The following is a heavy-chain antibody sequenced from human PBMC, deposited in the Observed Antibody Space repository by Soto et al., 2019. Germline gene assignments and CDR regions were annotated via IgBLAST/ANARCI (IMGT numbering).Heavy chain of an antibody. J-gene: IGHJ6*02. D-gene: IGHD1-26*01. CDR1: GGSISSSSYY. CDR2: IYYSGST. V-gene: IGHV4-39*01. CDR3: AGIWDWYYYGMDV. Sequence: SLTCTVSGGSISSSSYYWGWIRQPPGKGLEWIGSIYYSGSTYYNPSLKSRVTISVDTSKNQFSLKLSSVTAADTAVYYCAGIWDWYYYGMDVWGQGTTVTVSS.